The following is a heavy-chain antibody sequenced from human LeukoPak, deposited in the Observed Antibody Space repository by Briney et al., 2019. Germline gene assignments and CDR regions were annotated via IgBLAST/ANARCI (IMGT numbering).Heavy chain of an antibody. CDR3: ARAGSYYGSGSYSGY. CDR2: ISAYNGNT. Sequence: VSVKVSCKASGYTFTSYGISWVRQAPGQGLEWMGWISAYNGNTNYAQKLQGRVTMTTDTSTSTAYMELRSLRSDDTAVYYCARAGSYYGSGSYSGYWGQGTLVTVSS. CDR1: GYTFTSYG. V-gene: IGHV1-18*01. J-gene: IGHJ4*02. D-gene: IGHD3-10*01.